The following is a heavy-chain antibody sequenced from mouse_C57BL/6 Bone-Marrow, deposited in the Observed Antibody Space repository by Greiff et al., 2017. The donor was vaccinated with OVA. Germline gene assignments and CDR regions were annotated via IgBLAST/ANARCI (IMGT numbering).Heavy chain of an antibody. CDR3: ARDSSRFYYAMGN. V-gene: IGHV1-81*01. Sequence: QVQLQQSGAELARPGASVKLSCKASGYTFTSYGISWVKQRTGQGLEWIGEIYPRSGNTYYNEKFKGKATLTADKSSSTAYMELRSLTSEDSAGYFCARDSSRFYYAMGNWGQGTSVTVSS. CDR2: IYPRSGNT. J-gene: IGHJ4*01. CDR1: GYTFTSYG. D-gene: IGHD1-1*01.